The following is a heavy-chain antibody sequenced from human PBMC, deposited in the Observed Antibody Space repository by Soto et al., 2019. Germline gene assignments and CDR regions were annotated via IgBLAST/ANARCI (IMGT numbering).Heavy chain of an antibody. CDR1: GVSITPYY. Sequence: KPSETLSLTCTVSGVSITPYYWIWIRHPPGKGLEWIGYVYHTGNTYYKPSLKSRVTLSLDTSKNQVSLRLKSVTAADTAVYYCAREQYNWKLWGQGTLVTVSS. V-gene: IGHV4-59*01. J-gene: IGHJ4*02. CDR2: VYHTGNT. CDR3: AREQYNWKL. D-gene: IGHD1-20*01.